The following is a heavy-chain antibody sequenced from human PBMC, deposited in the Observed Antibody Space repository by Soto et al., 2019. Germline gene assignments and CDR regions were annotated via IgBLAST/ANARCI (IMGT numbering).Heavy chain of an antibody. Sequence: GASVKVSCKASGYTFTSYAMHWVRQAPGQRLEWMGWINAGNGNTKYSQKFQGRVTITRDTSASTAYMELSSLRSEDTAVYYCARELRYYGSGRPQGMDVWGQGTTVTVSS. CDR2: INAGNGNT. V-gene: IGHV1-3*01. D-gene: IGHD3-10*01. J-gene: IGHJ6*02. CDR3: ARELRYYGSGRPQGMDV. CDR1: GYTFTSYA.